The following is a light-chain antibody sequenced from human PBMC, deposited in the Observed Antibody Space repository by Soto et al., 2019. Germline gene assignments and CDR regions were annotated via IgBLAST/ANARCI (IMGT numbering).Light chain of an antibody. CDR1: QSVSSSY. J-gene: IGKJ4*01. V-gene: IGKV3-20*01. Sequence: EIGLTQSPGTRSLSPGERATLSCRASQSVSSSYLAWYQRKPGQAPRLLIYGASSRATGIPDRFSGSGSGTDFTLTISRLEPEDFAVYYCQQYGSSPLTFGGGTKVEIK. CDR2: GAS. CDR3: QQYGSSPLT.